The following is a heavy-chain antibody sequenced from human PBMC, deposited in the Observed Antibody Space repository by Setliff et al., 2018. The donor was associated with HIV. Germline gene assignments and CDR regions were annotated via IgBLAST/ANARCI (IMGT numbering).Heavy chain of an antibody. CDR2: INPSGGSI. Sequence: ASVKVSCKASGYIFTSYYIHWVRQAPGQGLEWMGIINPSGGSISYAQKFQGRVTMTRDTSASTVFVELNSVRSEDTAVYYCARAGSGSPLILFDYWGQGTLVTV. J-gene: IGHJ4*02. CDR3: ARAGSGSPLILFDY. CDR1: GYIFTSYY. V-gene: IGHV1-46*01. D-gene: IGHD1-26*01.